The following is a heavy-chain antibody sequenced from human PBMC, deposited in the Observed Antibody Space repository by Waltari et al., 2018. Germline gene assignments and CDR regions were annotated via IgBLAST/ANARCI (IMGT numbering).Heavy chain of an antibody. Sequence: QVQLVESGGGVVQPGRSLRPSCAASGFTFSSSAMHWVRQAPGKGLEWVAVISYDGSNKYYADSVKGRFTISRDNSKNTLYLQMNSLRAEDTAVYYCARWQWLVRYFDYWGQGTLVTVSS. D-gene: IGHD6-19*01. CDR3: ARWQWLVRYFDY. V-gene: IGHV3-30*01. J-gene: IGHJ4*02. CDR2: ISYDGSNK. CDR1: GFTFSSSA.